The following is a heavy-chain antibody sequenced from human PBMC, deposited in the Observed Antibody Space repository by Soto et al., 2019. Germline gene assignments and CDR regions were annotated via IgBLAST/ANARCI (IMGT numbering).Heavy chain of an antibody. CDR3: AKDSVRGVIIRTAFDI. V-gene: IGHV3-23*01. CDR1: GFTFSSYA. CDR2: ISGSGGST. D-gene: IGHD3-10*02. J-gene: IGHJ3*02. Sequence: GGSLRLSCAASGFTFSSYAMSWVRQAPGKGLEWVSAISGSGGSTYYADSVKVRFTISRDNSKNTLYLQMNSLRAEDTAVYYCAKDSVRGVIIRTAFDIWGQGTMVTVSS.